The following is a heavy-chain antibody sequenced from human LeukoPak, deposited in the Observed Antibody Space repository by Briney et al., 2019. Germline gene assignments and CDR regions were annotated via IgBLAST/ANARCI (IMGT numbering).Heavy chain of an antibody. J-gene: IGHJ4*02. CDR2: ISAYNGNT. CDR3: ARDIAVSLSPDLSVDY. CDR1: GYTFTSYG. V-gene: IGHV1-18*01. D-gene: IGHD6-19*01. Sequence: ASVKVSCKASGYTFTSYGISWVRQAPGQGLEWMGWISAYNGNTNYAQKLQGRVTVTTDTSTSTAYMELRSLRSDDTAVYYCARDIAVSLSPDLSVDYWGQGTLVTVSS.